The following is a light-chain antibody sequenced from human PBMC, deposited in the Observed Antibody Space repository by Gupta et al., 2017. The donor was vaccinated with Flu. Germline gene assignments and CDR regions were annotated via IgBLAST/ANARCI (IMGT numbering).Light chain of an antibody. J-gene: IGLJ3*02. CDR1: SSDVGGYNY. CDR2: EVI. CDR3: SSYTSSNSLE. V-gene: IGLV2-14*01. Sequence: QSALTQPASVSGSPGQSITISCTGTSSDVGGYNYVSWYQHHPGKAPKLLIYEVINRPAGVSNRFSGSKSGNTASLTISVLQAEDEDDYYCSSYTSSNSLEFGGGTKLTVL.